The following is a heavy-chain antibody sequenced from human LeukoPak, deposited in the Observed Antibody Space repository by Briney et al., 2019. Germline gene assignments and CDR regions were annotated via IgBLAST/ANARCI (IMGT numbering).Heavy chain of an antibody. CDR2: IYYTGST. CDR3: ARRYSSGWYNWFDP. CDR1: GGSISTYY. J-gene: IGHJ5*02. V-gene: IGHV4-59*01. Sequence: NPSETLSLTCTVSGGSISTYYWSWIRQPPGKGLEWIGYIYYTGSTNYNPSLKSRVTISLYTPKNQFSLKLSSVTAADTAVYYCARRYSSGWYNWFDPWGQGTLVTVSS. D-gene: IGHD6-19*01.